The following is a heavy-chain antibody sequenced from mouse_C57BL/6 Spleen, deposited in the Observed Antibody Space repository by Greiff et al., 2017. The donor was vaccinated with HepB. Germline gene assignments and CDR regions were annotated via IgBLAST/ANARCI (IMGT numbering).Heavy chain of an antibody. D-gene: IGHD1-1*01. J-gene: IGHJ1*03. V-gene: IGHV1-5*01. CDR3: TRTTVGPYWYFDV. Sequence: VQLQQSGTVLARPGASVKMSCKTSGYTFTSYWKHWVKQRPGQGLEWIGAIYPGNSDTSYNQKFKGKAKLTAVTSASTAYMELSSLTNEDSAVYYCTRTTVGPYWYFDVWGTGTAVTVSS. CDR1: GYTFTSYW. CDR2: IYPGNSDT.